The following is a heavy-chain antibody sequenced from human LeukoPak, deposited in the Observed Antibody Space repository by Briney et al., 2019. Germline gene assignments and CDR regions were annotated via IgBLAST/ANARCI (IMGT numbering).Heavy chain of an antibody. Sequence: GGSLRLSCAASGLTLSGYWMHWVRQAPGKGLVWVTRVNSDGSGTRYADSVKGRFTISRDNAENTLYLQMHSLRAEDTAVYYCVRSAYGGEQADYWGQGTLVTVSS. D-gene: IGHD4-23*01. V-gene: IGHV3-74*01. CDR3: VRSAYGGEQADY. CDR1: GLTLSGYW. CDR2: VNSDGSGT. J-gene: IGHJ4*02.